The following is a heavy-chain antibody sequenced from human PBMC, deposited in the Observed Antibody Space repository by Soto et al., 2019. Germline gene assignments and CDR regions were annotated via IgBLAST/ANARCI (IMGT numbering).Heavy chain of an antibody. CDR1: AGSISSGGCY. CDR2: IYYSGST. V-gene: IGHV4-31*03. Sequence: QVQLQESGPGLVKPSETLSLTCTVSAGSISSGGCYWSWIRKHPGKGLEWIGYIYYSGSTYYNPSLKLRVTISVDTSKNQFSLKLSSVTAADTAVYYCARSRPSANYFDYWGQGTLVTVSS. CDR3: ARSRPSANYFDY. D-gene: IGHD2-2*01. J-gene: IGHJ4*02.